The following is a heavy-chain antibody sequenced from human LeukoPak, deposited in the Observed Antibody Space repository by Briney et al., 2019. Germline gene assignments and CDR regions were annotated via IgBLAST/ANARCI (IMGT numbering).Heavy chain of an antibody. CDR1: GGSISSGDYY. J-gene: IGHJ4*02. CDR2: IYYSGST. Sequence: SQTLSLTCTVSGGSISSGDYYWSWIRQPPGKGLEWIGYIYYSGSTYYNPSLKSRVTISVDTSKNQFSLKLSSVTAADTAVYHCARLWGDYYDSSGYSPDYWGQGTLVTVSS. CDR3: ARLWGDYYDSSGYSPDY. V-gene: IGHV4-30-4*08. D-gene: IGHD3-22*01.